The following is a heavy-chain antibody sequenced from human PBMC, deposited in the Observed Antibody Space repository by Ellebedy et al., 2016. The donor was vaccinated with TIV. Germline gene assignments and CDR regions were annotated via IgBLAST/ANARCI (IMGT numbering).Heavy chain of an antibody. V-gene: IGHV3-74*01. D-gene: IGHD7-27*01. CDR3: ARDHPLGIENFDY. J-gene: IGHJ4*02. CDR2: INSDGSST. CDR1: GFTFSSYW. Sequence: PGGSLRLSCAASGFTFSSYWMHWVRQAPGKGLVWVSRINSDGSSTSYAYSVKGRFTISRDNAKNTLYLQMNSLRAEDTAVYYCARDHPLGIENFDYWGQGTLVTVSS.